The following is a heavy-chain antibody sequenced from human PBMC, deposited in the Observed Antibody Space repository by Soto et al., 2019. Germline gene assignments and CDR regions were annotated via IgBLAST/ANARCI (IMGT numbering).Heavy chain of an antibody. D-gene: IGHD6-6*01. CDR2: TIPIFGTA. Sequence: ASVKVSCKASGGTFSSYAISWVRQAPGQGLEWMGGTIPIFGTANYAQKFQGRVTITADKSTSTAYMELSSLRSEDTAVYYCARDGLEYSSSGGWFNPWGQGTLVTVSS. CDR1: GGTFSSYA. J-gene: IGHJ5*02. V-gene: IGHV1-69*06. CDR3: ARDGLEYSSSGGWFNP.